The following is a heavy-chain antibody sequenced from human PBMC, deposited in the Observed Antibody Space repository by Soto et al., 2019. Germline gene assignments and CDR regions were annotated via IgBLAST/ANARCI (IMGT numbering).Heavy chain of an antibody. V-gene: IGHV1-2*04. J-gene: IGHJ6*02. Sequence: GASVKVSCKASGYTFTGYYIHWVRQAPGQGLEWMGWINPNSGGTNYAQKFQGWVTMTRDTSISTAYMELSRLRSDDTAVYYCARDRGGIGYYFYYYGMDVWGQGTTVTVSS. CDR3: ARDRGGIGYYFYYYGMDV. D-gene: IGHD6-13*01. CDR1: GYTFTGYY. CDR2: INPNSGGT.